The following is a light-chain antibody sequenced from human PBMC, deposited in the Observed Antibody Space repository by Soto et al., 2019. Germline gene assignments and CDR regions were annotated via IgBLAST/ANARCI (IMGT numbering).Light chain of an antibody. Sequence: EIVMTQAPATLSVYPGERATLSCRASQSVSSNLAWYQQKPGQAPRLLIYGASTRATGIPARFSGSGSGTEFTLTISSLQSEDFAVYYCQQYNNWPELTFGGGTKV. V-gene: IGKV3D-15*01. CDR3: QQYNNWPELT. CDR1: QSVSSN. J-gene: IGKJ4*01. CDR2: GAS.